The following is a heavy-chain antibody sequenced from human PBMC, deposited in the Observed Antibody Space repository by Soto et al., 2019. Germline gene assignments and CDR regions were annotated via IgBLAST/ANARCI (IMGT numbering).Heavy chain of an antibody. J-gene: IGHJ4*02. CDR2: IYWDDDE. CDR1: GFSLTTDGVG. CDR3: AHSRNLITEDAQVGDFDY. D-gene: IGHD3-10*01. V-gene: IGHV2-5*02. Sequence: QITLKESGPTLVKPTQTLTLTCSFSGFSLTTDGVGVGWVRQPPGEALEWLALIYWDDDERYSPSLKTRLTITTDTSKNQVVLIMTNMDPVDTATYYCAHSRNLITEDAQVGDFDYWGQGTLVTVAS.